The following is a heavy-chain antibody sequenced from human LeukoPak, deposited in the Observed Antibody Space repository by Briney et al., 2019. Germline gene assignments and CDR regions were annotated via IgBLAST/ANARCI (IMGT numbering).Heavy chain of an antibody. D-gene: IGHD6-19*01. CDR3: AKASRQGAVASPLDY. J-gene: IGHJ4*02. V-gene: IGHV3-23*01. CDR1: GFAFSNAW. CDR2: IGGVGDRT. Sequence: GGSLRLSCAASGFAFSNAWMSWVRQAPGKGLEWVAGIGGVGDRTYYADSAKGRFTISRDNSKDRVFLQMNSLKVEDTAVYYCAKASRQGAVASPLDYWGQGTLVTVSS.